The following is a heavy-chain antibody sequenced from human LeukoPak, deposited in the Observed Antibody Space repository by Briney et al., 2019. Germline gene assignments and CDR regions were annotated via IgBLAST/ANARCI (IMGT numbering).Heavy chain of an antibody. D-gene: IGHD2-2*01. CDR1: GFTFSSYA. CDR3: ARGGQVPAAIRH. V-gene: IGHV3-64*01. J-gene: IGHJ4*02. Sequence: GGSLRLSCAASGFTFSSYAMHWVRQAPGKGLEYVSAISSNGGSTYYANSVKGRFTISRDNSKSTLYLQMGSLRAEDMAVYYCARGGQVPAAIRHWGQGTLVTVSS. CDR2: ISSNGGST.